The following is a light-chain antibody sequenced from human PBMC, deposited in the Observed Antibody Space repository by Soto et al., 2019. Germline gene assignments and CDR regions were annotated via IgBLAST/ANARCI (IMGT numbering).Light chain of an antibody. Sequence: EIVLTQSPVTLSLSPGERATLSCRASQSISRYLAWYQHKPGQAHRLLIYDASNRATGIPGRFSGSGSGTDFTLTISSLEPEDSAVYCCQQRSNWPITFGQGTRLEIK. CDR1: QSISRY. CDR2: DAS. CDR3: QQRSNWPIT. J-gene: IGKJ5*01. V-gene: IGKV3-11*01.